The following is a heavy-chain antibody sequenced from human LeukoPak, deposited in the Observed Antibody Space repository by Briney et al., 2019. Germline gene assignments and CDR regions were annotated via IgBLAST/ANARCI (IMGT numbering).Heavy chain of an antibody. CDR2: ISDSGDDT. CDR3: VRRDAFDI. V-gene: IGHV3-23*01. Sequence: GGSLRLSCAASGFTFSSHAMNWVRQAPGKGLEWVSGISDSGDDTNYVDSVKGRFTISRDNSKNTLYLQMKSLRAGDTAVYYCVRRDAFDIWGQGTTVAVSS. CDR1: GFTFSSHA. J-gene: IGHJ3*02.